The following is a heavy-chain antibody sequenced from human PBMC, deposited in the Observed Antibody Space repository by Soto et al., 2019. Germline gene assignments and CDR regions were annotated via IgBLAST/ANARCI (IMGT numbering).Heavy chain of an antibody. V-gene: IGHV1-8*01. D-gene: IGHD2-15*01. CDR1: GYTFTSYD. CDR3: AREGHCSGGSCYYYGMDV. CDR2: MNPNSGNT. J-gene: IGHJ6*02. Sequence: ASVKVSCKASGYTFTSYDINWVRQATGQGLEWMGWMNPNSGNTGYAQKFQGRVTMTRNTSISTAYMELSSLRSEDTAVYYCAREGHCSGGSCYYYGMDVWGQGTTVTVSS.